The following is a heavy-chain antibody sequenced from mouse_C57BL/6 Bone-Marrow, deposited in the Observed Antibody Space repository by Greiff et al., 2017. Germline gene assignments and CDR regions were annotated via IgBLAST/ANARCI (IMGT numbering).Heavy chain of an antibody. CDR1: GFTFSSYA. Sequence: EVMLVESGGGLVKPGGSLKLSCAASGFTFSSYAMSWVRQTPEKRLEWVATISDGGSYTYYPDNVKGRFTISRDNAKNNLYLQMSHLKSEDTAMYYCARGLPFDYWGQGTTLTVSS. CDR3: ARGLPFDY. V-gene: IGHV5-4*03. CDR2: ISDGGSYT. J-gene: IGHJ2*01. D-gene: IGHD5-5*01.